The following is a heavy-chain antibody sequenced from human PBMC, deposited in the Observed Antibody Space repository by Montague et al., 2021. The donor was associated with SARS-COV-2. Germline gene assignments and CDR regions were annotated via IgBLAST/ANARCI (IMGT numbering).Heavy chain of an antibody. J-gene: IGHJ3*02. D-gene: IGHD3-16*01. Sequence: CAISGDSVSGVRRCWDWHRLYPSHVPDRLAPTSYRSRWFDHYEVSMKGRISIKADTSKNQFSLQLDSVTPEDTAVYYCARGDGLGPYTGYAFDIWGQGTLVTVSS. CDR1: GDSVSGVRRC. CDR3: ARGDGLGPYTGYAFDI. V-gene: IGHV6-1*01. CDR2: TSYRSRWFD.